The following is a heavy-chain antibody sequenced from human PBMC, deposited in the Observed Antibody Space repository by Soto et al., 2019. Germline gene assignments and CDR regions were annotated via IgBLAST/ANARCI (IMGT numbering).Heavy chain of an antibody. CDR2: IYYSGST. CDR3: ARSSRDHGDYDY. D-gene: IGHD4-17*01. V-gene: IGHV4-39*01. J-gene: IGHJ4*02. CDR1: GGSISSSSYY. Sequence: QLQLQESGPGLVKPSETLSLTCTVSGGSISSSSYYWGWIRQPPGKGLEWIGSIYYSGSTYYNPSLKSRVTISVDTSKNQFSLKLSSVTAADTAVYYCARSSRDHGDYDYWGQGTLVTVSS.